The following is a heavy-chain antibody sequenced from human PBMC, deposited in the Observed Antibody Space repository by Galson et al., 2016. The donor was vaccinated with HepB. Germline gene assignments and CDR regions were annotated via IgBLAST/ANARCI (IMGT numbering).Heavy chain of an antibody. CDR1: GFTVSSNY. V-gene: IGHV3-53*01. D-gene: IGHD2-8*01. Sequence: SLRLSCAASGFTVSSNYMSWVRQAPGKGLEWVSVIYSGGGTYYADSVKGRFTISRDDSKSTLYLRMDSLRVEDTATYHCTKRCMTNTCHNADDFWGQGPWSPSPQ. CDR3: TKRCMTNTCHNADDF. J-gene: IGHJ4*02. CDR2: IYSGGGT.